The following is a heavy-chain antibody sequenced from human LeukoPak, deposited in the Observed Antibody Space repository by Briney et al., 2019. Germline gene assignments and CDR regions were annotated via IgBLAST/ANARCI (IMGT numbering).Heavy chain of an antibody. J-gene: IGHJ4*02. V-gene: IGHV4-38-2*02. Sequence: PSETLSLTCTVSGYTISSGYYWGWIRQPPGKGLEWIGSIYQSGSTYYNPSLKSRVTISVDTSKNQFSLKLNSVTAADTAVYYCARGAYSGSSEYFDYWGQGTLVTVSS. CDR3: ARGAYSGSSEYFDY. D-gene: IGHD1-26*01. CDR1: GYTISSGYY. CDR2: IYQSGST.